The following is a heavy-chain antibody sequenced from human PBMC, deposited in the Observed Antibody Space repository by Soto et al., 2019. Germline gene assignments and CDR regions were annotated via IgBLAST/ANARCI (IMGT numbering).Heavy chain of an antibody. V-gene: IGHV4-39*01. CDR2: IYYSGST. CDR3: ARRLTRPKRFDS. D-gene: IGHD1-7*01. Sequence: SETLSLTCVVSGGSISRTTDYWGWIRQPPGKGLEWIGNIYYSGSTFYNPSLQSRVTISVDTSKNQFSLKLTSATAADTAVYKCARRLTRPKRFDSWGQGALVTVSS. J-gene: IGHJ4*02. CDR1: GGSISRTTDY.